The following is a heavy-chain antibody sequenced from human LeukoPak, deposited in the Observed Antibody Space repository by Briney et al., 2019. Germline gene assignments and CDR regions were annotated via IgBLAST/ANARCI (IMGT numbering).Heavy chain of an antibody. J-gene: IGHJ6*03. V-gene: IGHV4-39*01. D-gene: IGHD6-13*01. CDR3: ARRGSSSSWYSDYYYYMDV. Sequence: SETLSLTCTVSGGSISSTSYYWGWIRQPPGKGLEWIGSIYYSGSKYYNPSLKSRVTISVDTSKNQFSLKLSSVTAADTAVYYCARRGSSSSWYSDYYYYMDVWGKGTTVTVSS. CDR1: GGSISSTSYY. CDR2: IYYSGSK.